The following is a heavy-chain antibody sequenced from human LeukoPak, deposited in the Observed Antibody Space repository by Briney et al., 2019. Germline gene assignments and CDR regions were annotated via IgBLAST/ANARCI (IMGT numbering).Heavy chain of an antibody. D-gene: IGHD2-8*02. CDR2: IVVGSGNT. V-gene: IGHV1-58*01. CDR3: AAVPNANAWYWDDAFDI. CDR1: GFTFTTSA. J-gene: IGHJ3*02. Sequence: GTSVKVSCKASGFTFTTSAVQWVRQARGQRLEWIGRIVVGSGNTDHAQKFQGRLTITRDISTSPAYMELSSLTSDDTAVYYCAAVPNANAWYWDDAFDIWGQGTMVTVSS.